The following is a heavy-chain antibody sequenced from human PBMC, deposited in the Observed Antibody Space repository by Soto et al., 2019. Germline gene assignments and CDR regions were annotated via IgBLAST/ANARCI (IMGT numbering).Heavy chain of an antibody. CDR2: IIPIFGTA. J-gene: IGHJ4*02. CDR3: ARAGTYYYDSSGLYYFDY. D-gene: IGHD3-22*01. CDR1: GGTFSSYA. Sequence: SVKVSCKASGGTFSSYAISWVRQAPGQGLERMGGIIPIFGTANYAQKFQGRVTITADESTSTAYMELSSLRSEDTAVYYCARAGTYYYDSSGLYYFDYWGQGTLVTVSS. V-gene: IGHV1-69*13.